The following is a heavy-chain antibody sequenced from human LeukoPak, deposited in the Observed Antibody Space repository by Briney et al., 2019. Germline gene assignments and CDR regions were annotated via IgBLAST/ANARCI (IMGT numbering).Heavy chain of an antibody. Sequence: SETLSLTCTVSGGSVSSSRYYWGWIRQPPGKGLEWIASMYYSGNTYYSTSLKSRVTISVDTSKNQFSLKLSSVTAADTAVYYCARTQVQHSHYYYDSSGYPNWFDPWGQGTLVTVSS. V-gene: IGHV4-39*07. CDR3: ARTQVQHSHYYYDSSGYPNWFDP. CDR1: GGSVSSSRYY. D-gene: IGHD3-22*01. CDR2: MYYSGNT. J-gene: IGHJ5*02.